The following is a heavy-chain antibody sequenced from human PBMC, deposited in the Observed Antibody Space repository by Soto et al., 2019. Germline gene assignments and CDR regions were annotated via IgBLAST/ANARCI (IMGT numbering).Heavy chain of an antibody. V-gene: IGHV3-30-3*01. Sequence: GGSLRLSCAASGFTFSSYAMHWVRQAPGKXLEWVAVISYDGSNKYYADSVKGRFTISRDNSKNTLYLQMNSLRAEDTAVYYCARDGKAARPQRNYYYYGMDVWGQGTTVTVSS. CDR3: ARDGKAARPQRNYYYYGMDV. CDR1: GFTFSSYA. J-gene: IGHJ6*02. CDR2: ISYDGSNK. D-gene: IGHD6-6*01.